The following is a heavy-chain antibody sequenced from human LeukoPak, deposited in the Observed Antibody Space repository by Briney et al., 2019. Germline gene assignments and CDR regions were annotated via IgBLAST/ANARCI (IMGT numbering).Heavy chain of an antibody. CDR1: GGSISSYY. D-gene: IGHD3-10*01. J-gene: IGHJ5*02. CDR2: IYYCGST. Sequence: SETLSLTCTVSGGSISSYYWSWIRQPPGKGLEWIGYIYYCGSTNYNPSLKSRVTISVDTSKNQFSLKLSSVTAADTAVYYCARGYGSGSYLHTLYNWFDPWGQGTLVTVSS. CDR3: ARGYGSGSYLHTLYNWFDP. V-gene: IGHV4-59*01.